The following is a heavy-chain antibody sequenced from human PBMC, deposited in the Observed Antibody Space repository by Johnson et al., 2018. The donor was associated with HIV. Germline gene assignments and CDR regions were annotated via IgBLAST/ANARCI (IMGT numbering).Heavy chain of an antibody. CDR2: ISYSGSST. CDR1: GFRFDSHA. CDR3: ARDRGQQLPYDAFDI. V-gene: IGHV3-23*04. J-gene: IGHJ3*02. Sequence: EVQLVESGGGVVRPGGSLRLSCAATGFRFDSHAINWVRQAPGKGLQWVSAISYSGSSTYYADSVKGRFTISRDNSKNTLYLQMNSLRAEDTAVYYCARDRGQQLPYDAFDIWDQGTVVTVSS. D-gene: IGHD6-13*01.